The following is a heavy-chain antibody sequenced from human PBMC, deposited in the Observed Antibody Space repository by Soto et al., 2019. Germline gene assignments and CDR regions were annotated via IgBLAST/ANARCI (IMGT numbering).Heavy chain of an antibody. J-gene: IGHJ4*02. Sequence: ASVKVSCKASGYTFSSYAMHWVRQAPGQRLEWMGWINAGYGNTKSSQKFQDRVTISRDTSASTAYLELTSLRSEDTAVYYCARDTGDGTFDFWGQGTLVTVSS. D-gene: IGHD7-27*01. CDR3: ARDTGDGTFDF. V-gene: IGHV1-3*01. CDR2: INAGYGNT. CDR1: GYTFSSYA.